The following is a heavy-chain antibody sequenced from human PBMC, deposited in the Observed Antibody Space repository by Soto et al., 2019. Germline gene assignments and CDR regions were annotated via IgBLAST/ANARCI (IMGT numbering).Heavy chain of an antibody. CDR2: IIPIFSTP. J-gene: IGHJ5*02. Sequence: EASVKVSCKASGYTFTSYGISWVRQAPGQGLEWMGGIIPIFSTPNYAQKFQGRVTITADESTSTAYMELSSLRSEDTAVYYCARPIQYYFDTSAQSAWFDPWGQGTLVTVSS. CDR1: GYTFTSYG. D-gene: IGHD3-22*01. CDR3: ARPIQYYFDTSAQSAWFDP. V-gene: IGHV1-69*13.